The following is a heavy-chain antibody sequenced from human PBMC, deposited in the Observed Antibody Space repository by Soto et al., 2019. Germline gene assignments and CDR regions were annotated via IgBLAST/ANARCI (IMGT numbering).Heavy chain of an antibody. Sequence: GASVKVSCKASGGTFSSYAISWVRQAPGQGLEWMGGIIPIFGTANYAQKFQGRVTITADGSTSTAYMELSSLRSEDTAVYYCARESSGGTSNWFDPLGQGSLVTVSS. D-gene: IGHD2-15*01. CDR3: ARESSGGTSNWFDP. CDR2: IIPIFGTA. J-gene: IGHJ5*02. CDR1: GGTFSSYA. V-gene: IGHV1-69*13.